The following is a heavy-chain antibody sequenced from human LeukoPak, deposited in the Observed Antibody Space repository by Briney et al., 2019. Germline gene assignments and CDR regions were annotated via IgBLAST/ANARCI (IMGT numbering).Heavy chain of an antibody. CDR1: GFTFGDYA. CDR3: TRIHPRYCSSTSCQGDYFDY. D-gene: IGHD2-2*01. Sequence: PGGSLRLSCTASGFTFGDYAMSWVRQAPGKGLEWVGFIRSKAYGGTTEYAASVKGRFTISRDDSKSIAYLQMNSLKTEDTAVYYCTRIHPRYCSSTSCQGDYFDYWGQGTVVTVSS. V-gene: IGHV3-49*04. CDR2: IRSKAYGGTT. J-gene: IGHJ4*02.